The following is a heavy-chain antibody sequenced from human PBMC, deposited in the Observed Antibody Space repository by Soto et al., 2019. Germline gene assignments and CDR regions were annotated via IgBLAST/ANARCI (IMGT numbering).Heavy chain of an antibody. CDR1: GYTFTRYT. CDR3: ARGIATGQLDP. D-gene: IGHD2-15*01. J-gene: IGHJ5*02. CDR2: INPDNGNT. Sequence: ASVKVSCKASGYTFTRYTMNWVRQAPGQRLEWMGWINPDNGNTKSSQKFQDRVIITRDTSASTAYMDLSSLRSEDTAVYYCARGIATGQLDPWGQGTLVTVYS. V-gene: IGHV1-3*01.